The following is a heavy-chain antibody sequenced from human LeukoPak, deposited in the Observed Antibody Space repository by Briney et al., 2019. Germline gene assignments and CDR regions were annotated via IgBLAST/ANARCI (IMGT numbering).Heavy chain of an antibody. Sequence: GGSLRLSCAASGFSFSYSAMHWVRQAPGKGLEWVAVIWYDGSNKYYADSVKGRFTISRDNSKNTLYLQMNSLRAEDTAVYYCARDSARFGEPRGWFDPWGQGTLVTVSS. CDR3: ARDSARFGEPRGWFDP. D-gene: IGHD3-10*01. J-gene: IGHJ5*02. CDR2: IWYDGSNK. V-gene: IGHV3-33*08. CDR1: GFSFSYSA.